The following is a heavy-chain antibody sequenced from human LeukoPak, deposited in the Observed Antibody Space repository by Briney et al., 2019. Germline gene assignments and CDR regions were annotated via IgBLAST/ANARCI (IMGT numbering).Heavy chain of an antibody. Sequence: ASVKVSCKASGYTFTSYGISWVRQAPGQGLEWMGWISAYNGNTNYAQKLQGRVTMTTDTSTSTAYMELRSLRSDDTAVYYCARDQGFGCYDYVWGSYRLYYFDYWGQGTLVTVSS. CDR2: ISAYNGNT. V-gene: IGHV1-18*04. CDR1: GYTFTSYG. CDR3: ARDQGFGCYDYVWGSYRLYYFDY. J-gene: IGHJ4*02. D-gene: IGHD3-16*02.